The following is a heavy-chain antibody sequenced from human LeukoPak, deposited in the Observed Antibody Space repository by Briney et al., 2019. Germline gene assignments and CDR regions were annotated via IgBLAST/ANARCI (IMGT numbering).Heavy chain of an antibody. CDR3: ARNRSLTTTPGFDH. J-gene: IGHJ4*02. CDR2: IYHSGST. Sequence: KPSETLSLTCAVSGYSIISGDYWGWIRQSPGKGLEWIRSIYHSGSTHYNPSLKSRVTISVDTSKNQFSLMLSSVTAADTAVYYCARNRSLTTTPGFDHWGQGTLVTVSS. V-gene: IGHV4-38-2*01. D-gene: IGHD4-11*01. CDR1: GYSIISGDY.